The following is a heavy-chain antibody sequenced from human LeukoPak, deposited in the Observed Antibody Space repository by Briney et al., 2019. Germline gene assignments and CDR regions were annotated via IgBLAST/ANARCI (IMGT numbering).Heavy chain of an antibody. Sequence: PSETLSLTCAVYGGSFSGYYWSWIRQPPGKGLEWTGEINHSGSTNYNPSLKSRVTISVDTSKNQFSLKLSSVTAADTAVYYCARETIRRAWSGYYNWFDPWGQGTLVTVSS. J-gene: IGHJ5*02. V-gene: IGHV4-34*01. D-gene: IGHD3-3*01. CDR1: GGSFSGYY. CDR2: INHSGST. CDR3: ARETIRRAWSGYYNWFDP.